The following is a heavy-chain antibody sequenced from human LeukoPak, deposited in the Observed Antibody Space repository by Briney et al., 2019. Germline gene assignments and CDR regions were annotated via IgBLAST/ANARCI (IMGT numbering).Heavy chain of an antibody. V-gene: IGHV5-51*01. CDR1: GYSFTSYW. J-gene: IGHJ4*02. Sequence: GESLMISCKGSGYSFTSYWIGWVRQMSGKGLEWMGSIHPCDADTRYRPSFQGQVTISADKSISTVHLQWSSLKAADTAMYYCARHRRDGYNYGAFDYWGQGTLVTVSS. D-gene: IGHD5-24*01. CDR2: IHPCDADT. CDR3: ARHRRDGYNYGAFDY.